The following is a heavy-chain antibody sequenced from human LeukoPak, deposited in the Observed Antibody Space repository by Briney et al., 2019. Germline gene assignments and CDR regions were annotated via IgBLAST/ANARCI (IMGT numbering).Heavy chain of an antibody. CDR3: AREYSSGWYGRAYFDY. Sequence: GGSLRLSCAASGFTFSSYAMHWVRQAPGKGLEWVAVISYDGSNKYYADSVKGRFTISRDNSKNTLYLQMNSLRAEDTAVYYCAREYSSGWYGRAYFDYWGQGTLVTVSS. J-gene: IGHJ4*02. V-gene: IGHV3-30-3*01. CDR1: GFTFSSYA. CDR2: ISYDGSNK. D-gene: IGHD6-19*01.